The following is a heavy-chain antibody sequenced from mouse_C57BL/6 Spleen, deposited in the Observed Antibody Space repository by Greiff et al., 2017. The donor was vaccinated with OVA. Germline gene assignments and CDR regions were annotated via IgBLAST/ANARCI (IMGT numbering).Heavy chain of an antibody. CDR2: INPNYGTT. V-gene: IGHV1-39*01. CDR3: ARDYDYDGDVLFAY. CDR1: GYSFTDYN. Sequence: EVKLLESGPELVKPGASVKISCKASGYSFTDYNMNWVKQSNGKSLEWIGVINPNYGTTSYNQKFKGKATLTVDQSSSTAYTQLNSLTSEDSAVYYCARDYDYDGDVLFAYWGQGTLVTVSA. J-gene: IGHJ3*01. D-gene: IGHD2-4*01.